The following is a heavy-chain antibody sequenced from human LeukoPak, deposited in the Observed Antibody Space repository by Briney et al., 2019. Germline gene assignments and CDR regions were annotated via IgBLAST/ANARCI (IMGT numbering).Heavy chain of an antibody. V-gene: IGHV3-30*02. J-gene: IGHJ4*02. CDR3: ARVDSLDFDY. CDR1: GFTFSSYG. Sequence: QPGGSLRLSCAASGFTFSSYGMHWVRQAPGKGLEWVAFIRYDGSNKYYADSVKGRFTISRDNAKNSLYLQMNSLRAEDTAVYYCARVDSLDFDYWGQGTLVTVSS. CDR2: IRYDGSNK.